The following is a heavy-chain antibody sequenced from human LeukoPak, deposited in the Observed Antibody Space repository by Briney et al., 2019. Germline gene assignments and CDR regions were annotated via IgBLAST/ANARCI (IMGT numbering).Heavy chain of an antibody. J-gene: IGHJ6*03. V-gene: IGHV3-30*03. Sequence: PGGSLRLSCAASGFTFSSYGMHWVRQAPGKGPEWVAVISYDGSNKYYADSVKGRFTISRDNSKNTLYLQMNSLRAEDTAVYYCARAPRQYYSNLGVLYYYYMDVWGKGTTVTVSS. CDR3: ARAPRQYYSNLGVLYYYYMDV. CDR2: ISYDGSNK. D-gene: IGHD4-11*01. CDR1: GFTFSSYG.